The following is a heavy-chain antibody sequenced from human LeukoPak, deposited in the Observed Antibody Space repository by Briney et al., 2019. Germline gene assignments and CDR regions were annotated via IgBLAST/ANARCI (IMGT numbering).Heavy chain of an antibody. V-gene: IGHV3-23*01. J-gene: IGHJ4*02. CDR3: AKNGDGSSWEYYFDY. CDR1: GFTFSSHA. CDR2: ISGSGDST. D-gene: IGHD6-13*01. Sequence: PGGSLRLSCAASGFTFSSHAMSRVRQAPGKGLEWVSGISGSGDSTYYADSVKGRFTISRDNSKNTLYLQMNSLRAEDTAVYYCAKNGDGSSWEYYFDYWGQGTLVTVSS.